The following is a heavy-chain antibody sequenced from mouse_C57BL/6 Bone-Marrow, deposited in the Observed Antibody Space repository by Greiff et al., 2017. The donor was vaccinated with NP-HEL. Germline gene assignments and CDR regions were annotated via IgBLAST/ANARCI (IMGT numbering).Heavy chain of an antibody. D-gene: IGHD1-1*01. CDR3: ARSLLLRNYYAMDY. Sequence: QVQLKESGAELARPGASVKLSCKASGYTFRSYGISWVKQRTGQGLEWIGEIYPRSGNTYYNEKFKGKATLTADKSSSTAYMELRSLTSEDSAVYFCARSLLLRNYYAMDYWGQGTSVTVSS. CDR2: IYPRSGNT. J-gene: IGHJ4*01. CDR1: GYTFRSYG. V-gene: IGHV1-81*01.